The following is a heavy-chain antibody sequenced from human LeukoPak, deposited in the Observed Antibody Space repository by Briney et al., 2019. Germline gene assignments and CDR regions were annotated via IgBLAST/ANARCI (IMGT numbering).Heavy chain of an antibody. CDR3: ARDATSCYS. J-gene: IGHJ4*02. CDR2: INPNSGGT. V-gene: IGHV1-2*02. D-gene: IGHD2-2*02. Sequence: ASVKVSCKASGYTFTSYGISWVRQAPGQGLEWMGWINPNSGGTNYAQKFQGRVTMTRDTSISTAYMELSRLRSDDTAVYYCARDATSCYSWGQGTLVTVSS. CDR1: GYTFTSYG.